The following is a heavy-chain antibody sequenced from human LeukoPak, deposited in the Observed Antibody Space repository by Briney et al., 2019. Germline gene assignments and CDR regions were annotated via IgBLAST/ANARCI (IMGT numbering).Heavy chain of an antibody. Sequence: SETLSLTCTVSGGSISSYYWNWIRQPPGKGLEWIGNIYYSGSTNHNPSLKSRVTISVDTSNNQFSLRVTSLTAADTAVYYCARLGALHDAFDVWGQGTLVTVSS. CDR1: GGSISSYY. D-gene: IGHD3-16*01. CDR2: IYYSGST. CDR3: ARLGALHDAFDV. J-gene: IGHJ3*01. V-gene: IGHV4-59*12.